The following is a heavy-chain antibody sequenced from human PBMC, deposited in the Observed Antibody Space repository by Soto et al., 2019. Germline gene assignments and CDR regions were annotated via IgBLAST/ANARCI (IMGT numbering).Heavy chain of an antibody. D-gene: IGHD3-22*01. J-gene: IGHJ3*02. CDR3: AREGGSYDSGGYLIRGAFDI. V-gene: IGHV4-31*03. CDR1: GDSISRIDYY. CDR2: IYFRGDT. Sequence: SETLSLTCSVSGDSISRIDYYWTWIRQHPEKGLEWIGNIYFRGDTYYSPSLESRLTISVDTSKNQFSLKLTSVTAADTAVYYCAREGGSYDSGGYLIRGAFDIWGQGTMVTVSS.